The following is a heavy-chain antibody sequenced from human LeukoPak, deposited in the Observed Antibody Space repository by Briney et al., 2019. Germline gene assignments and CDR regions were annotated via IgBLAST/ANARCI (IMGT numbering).Heavy chain of an antibody. J-gene: IGHJ6*02. Sequence: GGSLRLSCAASGFTFSGYSMNWVRQAPGKGLEWVSSISSTSSYIYYADSVKGRFTISRDNAKNSLYLQMNSLRAEDTAVYYCARDSSSSYFYYYGMDVWAKGPRSPSP. CDR3: ARDSSSSYFYYYGMDV. CDR2: ISSTSSYI. CDR1: GFTFSGYS. V-gene: IGHV3-21*01. D-gene: IGHD6-6*01.